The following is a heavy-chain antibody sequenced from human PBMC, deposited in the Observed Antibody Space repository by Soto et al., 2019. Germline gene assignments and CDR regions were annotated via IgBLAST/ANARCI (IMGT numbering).Heavy chain of an antibody. D-gene: IGHD3-10*01. CDR2: VNPNSGGR. V-gene: IGHV1-2*02. J-gene: IGHJ6*02. CDR1: GYTFTGYY. Sequence: GASVKVSCKASGYTFTGYYMHWVLQAPGQGLEWMGWVNPNSGGRNYAQKFQGRVTMTRDTSISTAYMELSRLRSDDTAVYYCARSEFGETNYYYYGMDVWGQGTTVTVSS. CDR3: ARSEFGETNYYYYGMDV.